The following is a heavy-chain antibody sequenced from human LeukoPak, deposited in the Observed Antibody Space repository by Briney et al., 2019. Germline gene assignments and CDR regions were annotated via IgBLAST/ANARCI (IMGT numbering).Heavy chain of an antibody. D-gene: IGHD1-1*01. V-gene: IGHV1-2*02. CDR2: INPNSGGT. J-gene: IGHJ6*03. Sequence: ASVKVSCKASGYTFTGYYMHLVRQAPGQGLEWMGWINPNSGGTNYAQKFQGRVTMTRDTSISTAYMELSRLRSDDTAVYYCARVRTSPTYYYYYYMDVWGKGTTVTVSS. CDR3: ARVRTSPTYYYYYYMDV. CDR1: GYTFTGYY.